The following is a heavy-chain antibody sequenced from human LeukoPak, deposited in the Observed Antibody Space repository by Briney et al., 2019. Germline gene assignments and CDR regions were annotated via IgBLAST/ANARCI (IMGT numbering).Heavy chain of an antibody. CDR3: ARDPVGPAAIHFDY. CDR1: GFTFSSYW. J-gene: IGHJ4*02. Sequence: GGSLRLSCEASGFTFSSYWMSWVRQAPGKGLEWVANIKQDGSDKYCVDSLKGRFTVSRDNAKNSLYLQINSLRVGDTAVYYCARDPVGPAAIHFDYWGQGTLVTVSS. D-gene: IGHD2-2*01. V-gene: IGHV3-7*01. CDR2: IKQDGSDK.